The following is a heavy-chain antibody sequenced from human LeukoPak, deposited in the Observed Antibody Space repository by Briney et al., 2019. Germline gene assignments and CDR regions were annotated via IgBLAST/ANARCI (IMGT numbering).Heavy chain of an antibody. CDR2: IKQDGSEK. CDR1: GFTFSSYW. D-gene: IGHD2-15*01. Sequence: PGGSLRLSCAASGFTFSSYWMSWVRQAPGKGLEWVANIKQDGSEKYYVDSVKGRFTISRDNAKNSLYLQMNSLRAEDTAVYYCARVGSWYAHYFDCWGQGTLVTVSS. CDR3: ARVGSWYAHYFDC. V-gene: IGHV3-7*03. J-gene: IGHJ4*02.